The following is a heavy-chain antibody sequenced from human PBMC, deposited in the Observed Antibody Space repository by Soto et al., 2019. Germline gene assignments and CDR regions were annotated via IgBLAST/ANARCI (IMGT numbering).Heavy chain of an antibody. D-gene: IGHD5-12*01. V-gene: IGHV4-30-2*01. J-gene: IGHJ4*02. CDR3: ARDRAMATMTFDS. CDR1: GDSYSISTYS. CDR2: IYQSGVT. Sequence: PSETLSLTCNMSGDSYSISTYSWSWIRQPPGKALQWIGFIYQSGVTSYNPSLASRVSISLDRSNNQCSLKLKSVTAADTAVYYCARDRAMATMTFDSWGPGSLVTVSS.